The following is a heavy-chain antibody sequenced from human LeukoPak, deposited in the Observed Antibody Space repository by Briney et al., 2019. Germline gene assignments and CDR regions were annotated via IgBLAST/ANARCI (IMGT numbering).Heavy chain of an antibody. D-gene: IGHD1-26*01. CDR1: GFTFGDYA. Sequence: PGGSLRLSCTASGFTFGDYAMSWVRQAPGKGLEWVGFIRSKACGGTTEYAASVKGRFTISRHDSKSIAYLQMNSLKTEDTAVYYCTRVLRGGSYFGLGYWGQGTLVTVSS. CDR3: TRVLRGGSYFGLGY. J-gene: IGHJ4*02. V-gene: IGHV3-49*04. CDR2: IRSKACGGTT.